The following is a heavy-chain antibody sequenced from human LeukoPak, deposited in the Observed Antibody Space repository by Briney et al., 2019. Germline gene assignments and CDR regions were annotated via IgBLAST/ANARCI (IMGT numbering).Heavy chain of an antibody. J-gene: IGHJ4*02. CDR3: ARRRVAYYDYVWGSYRPNYFDY. D-gene: IGHD3-16*02. CDR2: IYYSGST. V-gene: IGHV4-39*01. Sequence: SETLSLTCTVSGGSISSSSYYWGWIRQPPGKGLEWIGSIYYSGSTYYNPSLKRRVTISVDTSKNQFSLKLISVTAADTAVYYCARRRVAYYDYVWGSYRPNYFDYWGQGTLVTVSS. CDR1: GGSISSSSYY.